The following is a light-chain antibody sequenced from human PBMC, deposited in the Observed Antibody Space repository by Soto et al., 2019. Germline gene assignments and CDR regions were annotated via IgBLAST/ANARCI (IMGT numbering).Light chain of an antibody. CDR2: AAS. CDR1: QSINNY. V-gene: IGKV1-39*01. J-gene: IGKJ1*01. CDR3: QQTYSAPWS. Sequence: DIQMTQSPSSLSASVGDRITITCRTSQSINNYFNWYQQKPGKAPKLLIYAASSLQSGVPSRFSGSRSGTDFTLTIRSLQPEDFATYYCQQTYSAPWSFGQGTKVEIK.